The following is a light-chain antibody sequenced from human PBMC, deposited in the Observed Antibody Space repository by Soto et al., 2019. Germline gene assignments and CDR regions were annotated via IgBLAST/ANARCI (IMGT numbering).Light chain of an antibody. CDR3: QSYDSTLSARYV. CDR2: SHN. V-gene: IGLV1-47*02. J-gene: IGLJ1*01. CDR1: SSNIGSNY. Sequence: QSVLTQPPSASGTPGQRVTISCSGSSSNIGSNYVYWYQQLPETAPKLLIYSHNQRPSGVPDRFSGSKSGTSASLAITGLQAEDEGDYYCQSYDSTLSARYVFGTGTKLTVL.